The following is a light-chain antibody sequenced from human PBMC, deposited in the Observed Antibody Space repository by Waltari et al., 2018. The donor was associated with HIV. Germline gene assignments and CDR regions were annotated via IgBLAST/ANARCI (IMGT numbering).Light chain of an antibody. Sequence: QSELTQSPSASVTPGQRITISCSGSSSNSERNYVSWYKQFPGATPKVLIYKDNERPSGVPDRISGSKSGTSASLLISGLRSDDEADYYCAVWDESLDGWLFGGGTKLTVL. CDR3: AVWDESLDGWL. CDR1: SSNSERNY. V-gene: IGLV1-47*01. CDR2: KDN. J-gene: IGLJ3*02.